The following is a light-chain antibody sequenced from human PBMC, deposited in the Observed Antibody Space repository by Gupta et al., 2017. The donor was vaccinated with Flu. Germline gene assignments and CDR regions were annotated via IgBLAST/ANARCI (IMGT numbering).Light chain of an antibody. CDR1: QSVSSN. Sequence: EIEMTQSPATLSGTIGESVTLPCRASQSVSSNLAWYQQKPGQPPSLLIYCASTRATGIPVRFSGSGSGTEFTLTISSLQSEDFAVSHCQQYNNRPPWTFGQGTKVE. CDR3: QQYNNRPPWT. V-gene: IGKV3-15*01. J-gene: IGKJ1*01. CDR2: CAS.